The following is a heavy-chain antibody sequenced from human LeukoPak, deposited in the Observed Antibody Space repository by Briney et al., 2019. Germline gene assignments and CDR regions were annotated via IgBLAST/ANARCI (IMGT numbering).Heavy chain of an antibody. CDR2: ISSSGSTI. CDR3: ARVQYYYDSSGYYGSDAFDI. V-gene: IGHV3-48*03. D-gene: IGHD3-22*01. J-gene: IGHJ3*02. CDR1: GFTFSSYE. Sequence: PGGSLRLSCAASGFTFSSYEMNWVRQAPGKGLEWVSYISSSGSTIYYADSVKGRFTISRDNAKNSLYLQMNSLRAEDTAVYYCARVQYYYDSSGYYGSDAFDIWGQGTMVTVSS.